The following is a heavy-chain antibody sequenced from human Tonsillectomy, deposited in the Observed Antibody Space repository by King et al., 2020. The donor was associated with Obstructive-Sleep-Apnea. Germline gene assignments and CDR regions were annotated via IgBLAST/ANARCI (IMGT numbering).Heavy chain of an antibody. J-gene: IGHJ3*02. CDR3: ARDPQRTVDI. CDR1: GFTFSSHV. D-gene: IGHD3/OR15-3a*01. CDR2: IWYDGSKN. V-gene: IGHV3-33*01. Sequence: VQLVESGGGVVQPGRSLRLSCAASGFTFSSHVFHWVRKAPGKGLEWVAAIWYDGSKNFYADSVKGRFTISRDNSRNTLFLQMNSLRVEDTAVYYCARDPQRTVDIWGQGTVVTVSS.